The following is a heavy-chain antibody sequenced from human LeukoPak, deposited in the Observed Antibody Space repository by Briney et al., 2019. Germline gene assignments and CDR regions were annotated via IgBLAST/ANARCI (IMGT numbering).Heavy chain of an antibody. J-gene: IGHJ4*02. CDR1: DYSISSGYC. Sequence: PSETLSLTCAVSDYSISSGYCWGWIRQPPGKGLEWIGSIYHSGITYYNPSLKSRVTISVDTSKNQFSLRLSSVTAADTAVYYCARAERGYYPHYFDYWGQGTLVTVSS. CDR3: ARAERGYYPHYFDY. V-gene: IGHV4-38-2*01. CDR2: IYHSGIT. D-gene: IGHD1-26*01.